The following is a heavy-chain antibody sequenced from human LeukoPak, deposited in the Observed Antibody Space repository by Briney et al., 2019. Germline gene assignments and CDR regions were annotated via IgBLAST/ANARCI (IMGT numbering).Heavy chain of an antibody. Sequence: WIRQAPGKGLEWVSYISSTSGTIYYADSVKGRFTISRDNAKNSLYLQMNSLRAEDTAVYYCVRGGAPTQPWTNDYWGQGTLVTVSS. V-gene: IGHV3-48*01. CDR3: VRGGAPTQPWTNDY. CDR2: ISSTSGTI. D-gene: IGHD5-18*01. J-gene: IGHJ4*02.